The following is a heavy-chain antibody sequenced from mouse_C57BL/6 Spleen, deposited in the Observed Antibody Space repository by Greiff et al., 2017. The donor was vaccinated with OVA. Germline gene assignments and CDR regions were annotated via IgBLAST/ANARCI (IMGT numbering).Heavy chain of an antibody. Sequence: VQLQQSGAELVKPGASVKISCKASGYAFSSYWMNWVKQRPGKGLEWIGQIYPGDGDTNYNGKFKGKATLTADKSSSTAYMQLSSLTSEDSAVYSGEREVDSSGYQSWYFDYWGQGTTLTVSS. V-gene: IGHV1-80*01. D-gene: IGHD3-2*02. CDR3: EREVDSSGYQSWYFDY. CDR1: GYAFSSYW. J-gene: IGHJ2*01. CDR2: IYPGDGDT.